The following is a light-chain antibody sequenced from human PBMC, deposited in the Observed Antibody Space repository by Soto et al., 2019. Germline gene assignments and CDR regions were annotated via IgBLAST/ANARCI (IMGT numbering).Light chain of an antibody. CDR3: QQYNDWPPA. V-gene: IGKV3-15*01. Sequence: EIVMTQSPATLSVSPGERATLSCRASQSVSSNLAWYQQKPGQAPRLLIYGASTRATGIPARFSGSGSGTEVTLTISSLQSEDFATYYCQQYNDWPPAFGQGTKVDIK. CDR1: QSVSSN. CDR2: GAS. J-gene: IGKJ1*01.